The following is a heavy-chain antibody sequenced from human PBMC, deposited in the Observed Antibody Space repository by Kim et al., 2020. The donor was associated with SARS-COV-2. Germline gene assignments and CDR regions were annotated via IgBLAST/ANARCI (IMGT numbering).Heavy chain of an antibody. Sequence: GGSLRLSCAASGFTFSNAWMSWVRQAPGKGLEWVGRIKSKTDGGTTDYAAPVKGRFTISRDDSKNTLYLQMNSLKTEDTAVYYCTTSGYGDYFEFVFDYWGQGTLVTVSS. D-gene: IGHD4-17*01. CDR2: IKSKTDGGTT. CDR3: TTSGYGDYFEFVFDY. J-gene: IGHJ4*02. V-gene: IGHV3-15*01. CDR1: GFTFSNAW.